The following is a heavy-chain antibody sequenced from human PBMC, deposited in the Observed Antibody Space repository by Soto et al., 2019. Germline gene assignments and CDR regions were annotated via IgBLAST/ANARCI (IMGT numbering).Heavy chain of an antibody. CDR2: IYYSGST. Sequence: SETLSISCTVSGGTICSSSYYWGWIRQPPGKGLEWIGSIYYSGSTYYNPSLKSRVTISVDTSKNQFSLKLSSVTAADTAVYYCARLVVPVATWNYFDYWGQGTLVTVSS. D-gene: IGHD5-12*01. V-gene: IGHV4-39*01. CDR1: GGTICSSSYY. J-gene: IGHJ4*02. CDR3: ARLVVPVATWNYFDY.